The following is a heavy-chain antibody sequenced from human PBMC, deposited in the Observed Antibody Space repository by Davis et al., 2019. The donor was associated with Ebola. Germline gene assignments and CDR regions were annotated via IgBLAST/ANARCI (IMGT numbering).Heavy chain of an antibody. Sequence: GGSLRLSCAASGFTFSSYSMNWVRQAPGKGLEWVSSISSSSSYIYYADSVKGRFTISRDNAKNSLYLQMNSLRAEDTAVYYCARGLMKLGPFGYWGQGTLVTVSS. V-gene: IGHV3-21*01. CDR1: GFTFSSYS. J-gene: IGHJ4*02. CDR2: ISSSSSYI. D-gene: IGHD7-27*01. CDR3: ARGLMKLGPFGY.